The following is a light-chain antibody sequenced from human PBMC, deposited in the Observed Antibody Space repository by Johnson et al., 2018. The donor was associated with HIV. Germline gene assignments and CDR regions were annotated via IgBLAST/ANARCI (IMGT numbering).Light chain of an antibody. CDR2: ENN. CDR1: SSNIGTND. J-gene: IGLJ1*01. V-gene: IGLV1-51*02. Sequence: QSVLTQPPSVSAAPGQKVTVSCSGSSSNIGTNDVSWYQQFPGAAPKLLIYENNKRPSGIPDRFSGSKSGTSATLGITGLQTGDEADDYCGAWVSGLSAGGVFGPGTKVSVL. CDR3: GAWVSGLSAGGV.